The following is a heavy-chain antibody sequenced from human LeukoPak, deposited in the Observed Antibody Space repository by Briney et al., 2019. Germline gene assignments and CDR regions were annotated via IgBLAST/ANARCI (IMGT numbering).Heavy chain of an antibody. D-gene: IGHD6-19*01. V-gene: IGHV3-53*01. CDR1: GFTVSSNY. CDR2: IYSGGST. Sequence: GGSLRLSCAASGFTVSSNYMSWVRQAPGKGLEWVSVIYSGGSTYYADSVKGRFTISRDNSKNTLYLQMNSLRAEDTAVYYCAKAPFIAVAGTYFDYWGQGTLVTVSS. CDR3: AKAPFIAVAGTYFDY. J-gene: IGHJ4*02.